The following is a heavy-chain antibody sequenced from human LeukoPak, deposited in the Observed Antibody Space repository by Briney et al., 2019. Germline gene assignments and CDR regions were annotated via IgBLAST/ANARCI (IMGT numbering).Heavy chain of an antibody. J-gene: IGHJ6*03. CDR2: VYYSGST. CDR1: GGAISGYS. D-gene: IGHD3-22*01. Sequence: SETLSLTCTLSGGAISGYSWSWIRQPPGKGLEWIGYVYYSGSTNYNPSLKSRVTISVDTSKNQFSLKLSSVTAADTAVYYCAREHYDSSGYYSSYYYYMDVWGKGTTVTVSS. V-gene: IGHV4-59*13. CDR3: AREHYDSSGYYSSYYYYMDV.